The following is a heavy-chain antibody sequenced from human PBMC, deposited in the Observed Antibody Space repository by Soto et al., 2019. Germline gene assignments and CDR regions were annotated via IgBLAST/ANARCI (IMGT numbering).Heavy chain of an antibody. D-gene: IGHD5-18*01. V-gene: IGHV1-18*01. Sequence: ASVKVSCKTSGYSFLNYGITCVRQAPGQGLEWMGWISPKKGNTNYAQKFQGRVTLTTNASTSIVYMQLRSLKSDDTAVYYCAREHLPNCDTTSCHLPWLQPWGQGTLVTVSS. CDR1: GYSFLNYG. CDR2: ISPKKGNT. CDR3: AREHLPNCDTTSCHLPWLQP. J-gene: IGHJ5*02.